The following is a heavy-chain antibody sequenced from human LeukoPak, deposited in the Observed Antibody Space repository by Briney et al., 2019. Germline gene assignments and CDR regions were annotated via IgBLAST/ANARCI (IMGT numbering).Heavy chain of an antibody. Sequence: PGGSPRLSCEASGFSFSKYGMHWVRQAPGKGLECMAYIRYDGINKYYADSMRGRITISRDNSKNTLYLQMNSLRPEDTAVYYCASNEGYWGQGTLVTVSS. CDR2: IRYDGINK. V-gene: IGHV3-30*02. CDR1: GFSFSKYG. CDR3: ASNEGY. J-gene: IGHJ4*02.